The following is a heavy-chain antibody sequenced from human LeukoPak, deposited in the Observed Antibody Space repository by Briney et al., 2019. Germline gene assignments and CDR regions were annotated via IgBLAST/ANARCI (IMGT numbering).Heavy chain of an antibody. Sequence: SETLSLTCTVSGGSISSYYWSWIRQPPGEGLEWIGYIYYSGSTNYNPSLKSRVTISVDTSKNQFSLKLSSVTAADTAVYYCARRGSSWRFDYWGQGTLVTVSS. J-gene: IGHJ4*02. CDR1: GGSISSYY. CDR2: IYYSGST. V-gene: IGHV4-59*08. D-gene: IGHD6-13*01. CDR3: ARRGSSWRFDY.